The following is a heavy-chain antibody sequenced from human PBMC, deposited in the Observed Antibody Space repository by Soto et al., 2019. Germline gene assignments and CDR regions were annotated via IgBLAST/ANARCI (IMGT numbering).Heavy chain of an antibody. V-gene: IGHV4-59*01. CDR3: ARDYHYGDYETRYYYYMDV. D-gene: IGHD4-17*01. J-gene: IGHJ6*03. Sequence: SETLSLTCTVSGGSISSYYWSWIRQPPGKGLEWIGYIYYSGSTNYNPSLKSRVTISVDTSKNQFSLKLSSVTAADTAVYYCARDYHYGDYETRYYYYMDVWGKGTTVTVSS. CDR2: IYYSGST. CDR1: GGSISSYY.